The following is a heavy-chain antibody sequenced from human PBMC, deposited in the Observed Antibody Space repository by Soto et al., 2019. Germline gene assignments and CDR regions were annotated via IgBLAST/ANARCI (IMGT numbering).Heavy chain of an antibody. Sequence: GASVKVSCKASGGTFSSYTISWVRQAPGQGLEWMGRIIPILGIANYAQKFQGRVTITADKSTSTAYMELSSLRSEDTAVYYCARGPPDYDILTGYRPLDYWGQGTLVTVSS. CDR2: IIPILGIA. CDR3: ARGPPDYDILTGYRPLDY. CDR1: GGTFSSYT. D-gene: IGHD3-9*01. V-gene: IGHV1-69*02. J-gene: IGHJ4*02.